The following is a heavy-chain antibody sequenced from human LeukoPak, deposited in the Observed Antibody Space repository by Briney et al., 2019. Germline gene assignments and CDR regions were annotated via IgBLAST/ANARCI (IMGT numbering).Heavy chain of an antibody. CDR3: ARTPYDILTGYSDDAFDI. V-gene: IGHV4-34*01. CDR1: GGSFSVYY. Sequence: SETLSLTCAVYGGSFSVYYWSWIRQPPGKGLEWIGEINHSGSTNYNPSLKSRVTISVDTSKNQFSLKLSSVTAADTAVYYCARTPYDILTGYSDDAFDIWGQGTMVTVSS. D-gene: IGHD3-9*01. CDR2: INHSGST. J-gene: IGHJ3*02.